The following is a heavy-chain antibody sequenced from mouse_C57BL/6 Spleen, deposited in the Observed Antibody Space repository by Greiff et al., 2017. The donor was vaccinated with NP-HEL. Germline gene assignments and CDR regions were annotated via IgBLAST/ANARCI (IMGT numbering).Heavy chain of an antibody. Sequence: EVKLMESEGGLVQPGSSMKLSCTASGFTFSDYYMAWVRQVPEKGLEWVANINYDGSSTYYLDSLKSRFIISRDNAKNILYLQMSSLKSEDTATYYCARDLGTLDYWGQGTTLTVSS. J-gene: IGHJ2*01. CDR1: GFTFSDYY. CDR2: INYDGSST. CDR3: ARDLGTLDY. D-gene: IGHD2-14*01. V-gene: IGHV5-16*01.